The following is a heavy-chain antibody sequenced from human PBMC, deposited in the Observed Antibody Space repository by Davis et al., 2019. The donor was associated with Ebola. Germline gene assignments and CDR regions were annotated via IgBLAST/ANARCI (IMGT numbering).Heavy chain of an antibody. D-gene: IGHD3-10*01. V-gene: IGHV3-53*04. CDR1: GFTVSSNY. Sequence: GESLKISCAASGFTVSSNYMSWVRQAPGKGLEWVSVIYSGGSTYYADSVKGRFTISRHNSKYTLYLQMNSLRAEDTAVYYCARDGSGSYTVAGYNWFDPWGQGTLVTVSS. J-gene: IGHJ5*02. CDR2: IYSGGST. CDR3: ARDGSGSYTVAGYNWFDP.